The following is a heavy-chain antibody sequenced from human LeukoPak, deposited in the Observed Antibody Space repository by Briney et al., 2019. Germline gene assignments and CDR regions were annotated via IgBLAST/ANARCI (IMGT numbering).Heavy chain of an antibody. Sequence: ASVKVSCKASGGTFTSYTISWVRQAPGQGLEWMGRIIPNLGITNYTQKFQGRVTITADTSTSTAYMELSSLRSEDTAVYYCARSGIGYLFFDYWGRGTLVTVSS. D-gene: IGHD3-10*01. CDR3: ARSGIGYLFFDY. J-gene: IGHJ4*02. V-gene: IGHV1-69*02. CDR1: GGTFTSYT. CDR2: IIPNLGIT.